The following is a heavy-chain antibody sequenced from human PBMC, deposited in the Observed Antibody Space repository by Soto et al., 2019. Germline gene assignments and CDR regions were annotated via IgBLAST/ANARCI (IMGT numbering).Heavy chain of an antibody. V-gene: IGHV4-59*01. J-gene: IGHJ4*02. Sequence: QVQLQESGPGLVKPSETLSLTCSVSGASISRYYWSWIRQSPGKGLEWIGYIDYSGSTKYNPSLKSRVSISVDTSKNQFSLKVSSVTTADAAVYYCARDASGYCSGGSCYAFDYWGQGTLVSVSS. CDR1: GASISRYY. CDR2: IDYSGST. D-gene: IGHD2-15*01. CDR3: ARDASGYCSGGSCYAFDY.